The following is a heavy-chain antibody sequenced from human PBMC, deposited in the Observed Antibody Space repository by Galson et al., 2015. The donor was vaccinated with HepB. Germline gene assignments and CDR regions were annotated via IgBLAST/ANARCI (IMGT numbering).Heavy chain of an antibody. CDR3: ARGQRWLQPRRGHAFDI. J-gene: IGHJ3*02. CDR1: GGSFSGYY. CDR2: INHSGST. D-gene: IGHD5-24*01. Sequence: SETLSLTCAVYGGSFSGYYWSWIRQPPGKGLEWIGEINHSGSTNYNPSLKSRVTISVDTSKNQFSLKLSSVTAADTAVYYCARGQRWLQPRRGHAFDIWGQGTMVTVSS. V-gene: IGHV4-34*01.